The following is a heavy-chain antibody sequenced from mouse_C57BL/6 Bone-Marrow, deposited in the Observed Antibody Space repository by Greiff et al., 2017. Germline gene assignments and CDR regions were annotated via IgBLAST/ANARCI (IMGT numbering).Heavy chain of an antibody. CDR1: GFSFNTYA. CDR2: IRSKSNNYAT. Sequence: EVKLVESGGGLVQPKGSLKLSCAASGFSFNTYAMNWVRQAPGKGLEWVARIRSKSNNYATYYADSVKDRFTISSDDSESMLYLQMNNLKTEDTAMYYVVRHAYYGSRNWDFAVWGTGTTVTVSS. V-gene: IGHV10-1*01. D-gene: IGHD1-1*01. CDR3: VRHAYYGSRNWDFAV. J-gene: IGHJ1*03.